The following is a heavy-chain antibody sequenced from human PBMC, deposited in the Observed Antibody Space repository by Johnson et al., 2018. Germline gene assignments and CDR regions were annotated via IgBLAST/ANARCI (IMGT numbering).Heavy chain of an antibody. CDR2: IYYSGST. CDR1: GGSISSYY. V-gene: IGHV4-59*01. CDR3: ARDGGTDAFDI. D-gene: IGHD1-1*01. Sequence: QVQLQESGPGLVKPSETLSLTCTVSGGSISSYYWSWIRQPPGKGLEWIGYIYYSGSTNYNPSLKSRVTISVDTSKNQFSLKLSSVTAADTAVYSCARDGGTDAFDIWGQGTMVTVSS. J-gene: IGHJ3*02.